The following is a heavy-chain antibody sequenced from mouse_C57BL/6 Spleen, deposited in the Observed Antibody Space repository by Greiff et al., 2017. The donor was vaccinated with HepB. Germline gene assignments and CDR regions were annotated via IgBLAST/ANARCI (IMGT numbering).Heavy chain of an antibody. J-gene: IGHJ3*01. V-gene: IGHV1-52*01. D-gene: IGHD2-4*01. Sequence: QVQLQQPGAELVRPGSSVKLSCKASGYTFTSYWMHWVKQRPIQGLEWIGNIDPSDSETHYNQKFKDKATLTVDKSSSTAYMQLSSLTSEDSAVYYCARALLYYDYGAWFAYWGQGTLVTVSA. CDR3: ARALLYYDYGAWFAY. CDR2: IDPSDSET. CDR1: GYTFTSYW.